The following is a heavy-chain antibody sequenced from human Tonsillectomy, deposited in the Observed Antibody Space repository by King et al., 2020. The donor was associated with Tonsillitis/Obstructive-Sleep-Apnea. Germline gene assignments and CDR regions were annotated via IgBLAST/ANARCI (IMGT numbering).Heavy chain of an antibody. CDR1: GGSFSGYY. CDR3: ARGRWGTYYYDSSGYFKL. D-gene: IGHD3-22*01. V-gene: IGHV4-34*01. CDR2: INHSGST. Sequence: VPLQQWGAGLLKPSETLSLTCAVYGGSFSGYYWSWIRQPPGKGLEWIGEINHSGSTNYNPSLKSRVTISVDTSKNQFSLKLSSVTAADTAVYYCARGRWGTYYYDSSGYFKLWGQGTLVTVSS. J-gene: IGHJ4*02.